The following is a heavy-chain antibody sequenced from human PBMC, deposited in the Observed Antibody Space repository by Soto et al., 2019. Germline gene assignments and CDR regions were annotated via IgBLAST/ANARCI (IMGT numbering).Heavy chain of an antibody. CDR1: GFTFSSYS. CDR3: AKETLGYCSSGSCRIDY. D-gene: IGHD2-15*01. Sequence: HPGGSLRLSCAASGFTFSSYSMSWVRQAPGKGLEWVSTISGSGDSTYYADSVRGRFTISRDSSKNTLYLQMNSLRAEDTAVYYCAKETLGYCSSGSCRIDYWGQGTLVTVS. J-gene: IGHJ4*02. V-gene: IGHV3-23*01. CDR2: ISGSGDST.